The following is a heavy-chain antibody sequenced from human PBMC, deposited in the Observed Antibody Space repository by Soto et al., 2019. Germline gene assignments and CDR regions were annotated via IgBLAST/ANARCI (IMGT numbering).Heavy chain of an antibody. CDR1: GGSISSHY. Sequence: KPSETLSLTCTVSGGSISSHYWSWIRQPPGKGLEWIGYIYYSGSTNYNPSLKSRVTISVDTSKNQFSLKLSSVTAADTAVYYCARERANYGGNNAQYYFDYWGQGTLVTVSS. CDR2: IYYSGST. D-gene: IGHD4-17*01. CDR3: ARERANYGGNNAQYYFDY. J-gene: IGHJ4*02. V-gene: IGHV4-59*11.